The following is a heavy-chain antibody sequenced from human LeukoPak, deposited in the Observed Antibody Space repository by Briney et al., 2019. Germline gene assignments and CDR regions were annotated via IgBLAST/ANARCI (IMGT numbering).Heavy chain of an antibody. CDR1: GFTFSSFG. D-gene: IGHD4-11*01. CDR2: ISYDGSNK. CDR3: AKSAYSNYVPGLDY. J-gene: IGHJ4*02. Sequence: GRSLRLSCAASGFTFSSFGIHWVRQAPGEGLEWVAVISYDGSNKYYADSVKGRFTISRDNSKNTLYLQMNSLRAEDTAVYYCAKSAYSNYVPGLDYWGQGTLVTVSS. V-gene: IGHV3-30*18.